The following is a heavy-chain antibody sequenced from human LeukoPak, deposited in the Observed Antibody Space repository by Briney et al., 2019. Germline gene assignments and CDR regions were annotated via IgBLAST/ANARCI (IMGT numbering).Heavy chain of an antibody. CDR1: ELTFSTYP. CDR3: ATRGKDGYNANYYGMDV. CDR2: ISGSGGST. Sequence: GGSLRLSCVGSELTFSTYPMSWVRQAPGKGLEWVSDISGSGGSTFYADSVKGRFTISRDNSKNTLFLQMNSLGAEDTAIYYCATRGKDGYNANYYGMDVWGQGTTVTVSS. V-gene: IGHV3-23*01. J-gene: IGHJ6*02. D-gene: IGHD5-24*01.